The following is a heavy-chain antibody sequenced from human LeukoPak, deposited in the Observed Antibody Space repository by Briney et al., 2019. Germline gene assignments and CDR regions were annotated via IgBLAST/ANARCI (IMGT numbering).Heavy chain of an antibody. CDR3: ARLVGAATDPFDY. V-gene: IGHV4-59*04. Sequence: SETLSLTCTVSGGSISSYYWSWIRQPPGKGLEWIGYIYYSGTTYYKPSLKSRVTISIDTSKNQFSLKLSSVTAADTAVYYCARLVGAATDPFDYWGQGTLVTVSS. J-gene: IGHJ4*02. CDR2: IYYSGTT. CDR1: GGSISSYY. D-gene: IGHD1-26*01.